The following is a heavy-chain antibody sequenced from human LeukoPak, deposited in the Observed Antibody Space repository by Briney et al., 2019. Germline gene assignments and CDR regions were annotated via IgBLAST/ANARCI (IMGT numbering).Heavy chain of an antibody. D-gene: IGHD4-17*01. V-gene: IGHV3-30*18. Sequence: GGSLRLSCAASGFIFSNYAIHWVRQAPGKGLEWVAAVSYDGNLQHYADAVKGRFTVSRDNSKNTVFLQINSLRTDDSAVYWCVKVYPTVTTSSVLGSWGQGTLVTVSS. CDR1: GFIFSNYA. CDR2: VSYDGNLQ. CDR3: VKVYPTVTTSSVLGS. J-gene: IGHJ4*02.